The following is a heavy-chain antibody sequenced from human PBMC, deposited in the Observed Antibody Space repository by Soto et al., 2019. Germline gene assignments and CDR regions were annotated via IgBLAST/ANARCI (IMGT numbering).Heavy chain of an antibody. J-gene: IGHJ4*02. D-gene: IGHD5-18*01. CDR1: GDTLSYSA. V-gene: IGHV1-69*01. Sequence: QVQLVQSGAEVRKPGSLVRISCTASGDTLSYSAIGWLRQAPGQGLEWMGGITPSFGSPVYARKFQGRVTIAADHMILNNLRSDDTAMYFCATYFTAVAYFENWGQGTLVTVSS. CDR3: ATYFTAVAYFEN. CDR2: ITPSFGSP.